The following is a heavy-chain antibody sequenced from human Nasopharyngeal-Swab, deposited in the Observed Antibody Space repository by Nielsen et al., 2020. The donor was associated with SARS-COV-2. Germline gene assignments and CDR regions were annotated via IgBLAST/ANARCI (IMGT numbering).Heavy chain of an antibody. CDR2: INWNGGSS. CDR3: ARDFLVGASDYGNVDY. J-gene: IGHJ4*02. CDR1: GFTFDDYG. V-gene: IGHV3-20*04. Sequence: GGSLRLSCVAAGFTFDDYGMRWVRQAPGKGLEWVSDINWNGGSSRYADSVKGRFTISRDNSKNTLYLQMNSLRAEDTAVYYCARDFLVGASDYGNVDYWGQGTLVTVSS. D-gene: IGHD1-26*01.